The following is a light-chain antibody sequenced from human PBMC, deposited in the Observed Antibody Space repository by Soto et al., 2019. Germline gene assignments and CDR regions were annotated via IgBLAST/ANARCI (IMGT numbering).Light chain of an antibody. CDR3: CSYVGATTYV. V-gene: IGLV2-23*01. Sequence: QSVLPPPASVSGSPGQSITISCTGTSSTVGGFNVVSWYQQHPGKAPKVIIYEGIKRPSGISNRFSGSNSGSTASLTISGLQAEDEADYYCCSYVGATTYVFGTGTKVTVL. CDR2: EGI. J-gene: IGLJ1*01. CDR1: SSTVGGFNV.